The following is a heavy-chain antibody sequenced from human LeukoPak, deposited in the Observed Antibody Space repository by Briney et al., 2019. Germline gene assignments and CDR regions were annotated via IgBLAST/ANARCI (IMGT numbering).Heavy chain of an antibody. CDR2: IYYSGST. D-gene: IGHD2-2*01. Sequence: SETLSLTCTVSGGSISSYYWSWIRQPPGKGLEWIGYIYYSGSTDYNPSLKSRVTISVDTSKNQFSLKLSSVTAADTAVYYCARSSIVVVPAAMGGGFYFDYWGQGTLVTVSS. V-gene: IGHV4-59*01. CDR1: GGSISSYY. CDR3: ARSSIVVVPAAMGGGFYFDY. J-gene: IGHJ4*02.